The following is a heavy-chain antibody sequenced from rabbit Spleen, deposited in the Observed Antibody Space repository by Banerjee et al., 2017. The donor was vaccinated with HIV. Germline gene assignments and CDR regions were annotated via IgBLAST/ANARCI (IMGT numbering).Heavy chain of an antibody. V-gene: IGHV1S43*01. J-gene: IGHJ4*01. D-gene: IGHD6-1*01. CDR2: IYVNSGST. CDR1: GVSFNDKDV. CDR3: VRDQAGYADYGPWYFNL. Sequence: QEQLVESGGGLVKPEGSLTLTCKASGVSFNDKDVMCWVRQAPGKGLELIGCIYVNSGSTWYASWVNGRFTISRSTSLNTVDLKMTSLTAADTATYFCVRDQAGYADYGPWYFNLWGPGTLVTVS.